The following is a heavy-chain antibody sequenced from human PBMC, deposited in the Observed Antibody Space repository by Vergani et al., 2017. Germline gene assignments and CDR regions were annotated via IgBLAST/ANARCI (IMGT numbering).Heavy chain of an antibody. D-gene: IGHD3-22*01. CDR3: ARLHRVLYYYDSSGHDYPAGDAFDI. CDR2: IYPGDSDT. J-gene: IGHJ3*02. V-gene: IGHV5-51*01. CDR1: GYSFTSYW. Sequence: EVQLVQSGAEVKKPGESLKISCKGSGYSFTSYWIGWVRQMPGKGLEWMGIIYPGDSDTRYSPSFQGQVTISADKSISTAYLQWSSLKASDTAMYYCARLHRVLYYYDSSGHDYPAGDAFDIWGQGTMVTVSS.